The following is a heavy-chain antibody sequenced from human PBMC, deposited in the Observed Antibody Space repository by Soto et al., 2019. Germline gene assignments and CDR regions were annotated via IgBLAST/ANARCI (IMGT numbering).Heavy chain of an antibody. CDR3: ARARWGPMDRNAVAFDY. J-gene: IGHJ4*02. Sequence: PGESLKISCTGFGYSFVSYWIGWVRQTPGKGLEWVAIIYPGDDDTIYSPSFQGQVTISADKSISATFLHSSSLKASDTAMYYCARARWGPMDRNAVAFDYWGQGTLVTVSS. CDR1: GYSFVSYW. CDR2: IYPGDDDT. D-gene: IGHD3-10*01. V-gene: IGHV5-51*01.